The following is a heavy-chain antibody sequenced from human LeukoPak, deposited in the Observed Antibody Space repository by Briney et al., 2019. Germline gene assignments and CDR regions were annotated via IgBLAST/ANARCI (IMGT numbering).Heavy chain of an antibody. CDR3: AKTNYYDSSAYPTFDY. CDR1: GGSISSYY. D-gene: IGHD3-22*01. CDR2: IYYSGST. V-gene: IGHV4-59*08. J-gene: IGHJ4*02. Sequence: LETLSLTCTVSGGSISSYYWSWIRQPPGKGLEWIGYIYYSGSTNYNPSLKSRVTISVDTSKNQFSLKLSSVTAADTAVYYCAKTNYYDSSAYPTFDYWGQGTLVTVSS.